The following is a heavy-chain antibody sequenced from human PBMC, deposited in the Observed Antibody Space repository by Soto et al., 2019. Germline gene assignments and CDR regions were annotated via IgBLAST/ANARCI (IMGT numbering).Heavy chain of an antibody. CDR3: AREQWLRESYSYALDV. CDR1: GFTFKTYD. Sequence: QVQLVESGGGVVQPGRSLRLSCAASGFTFKTYDMHWVRQAPGKGLEWVAVISFGGTDKYYADSVKGRFSISRDNSKSTLCLHMNTLTPHDTALYFSAREQWLRESYSYALDVCGQRTTVTVSS. V-gene: IGHV3-30*03. J-gene: IGHJ6*01. D-gene: IGHD6-19*01. CDR2: ISFGGTDK.